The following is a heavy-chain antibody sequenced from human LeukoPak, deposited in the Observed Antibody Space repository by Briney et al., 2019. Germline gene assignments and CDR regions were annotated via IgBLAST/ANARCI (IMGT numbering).Heavy chain of an antibody. CDR2: ISSSSSSYI. Sequence: GGSLRLSCAASGFTFSSYSMNWVRQAPGKGLEWVSSISSSSSSYIYYADSVKGRFTISRDNAKNSLYLQMNSLRAEDTAVYYCARDPTYYYYMDVWGKGTTVTISS. CDR3: ARDPTYYYYMDV. J-gene: IGHJ6*03. V-gene: IGHV3-21*01. CDR1: GFTFSSYS.